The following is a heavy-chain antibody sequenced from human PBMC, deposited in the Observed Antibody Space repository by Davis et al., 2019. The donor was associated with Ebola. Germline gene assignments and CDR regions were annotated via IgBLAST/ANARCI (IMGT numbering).Heavy chain of an antibody. D-gene: IGHD6-19*01. Sequence: AASVKVSCKASGYTFINYDVHWVRQAPGQGLEWMGWLSPDGGNTGSAQKFQGRVTMTRITSMSTVYMELTSLTSEDTAVYYCARSQSSSWYNREDFWDLWGQGTLVTVSS. CDR1: GYTFINYD. V-gene: IGHV1-8*01. J-gene: IGHJ5*02. CDR3: ARSQSSSWYNREDFWDL. CDR2: LSPDGGNT.